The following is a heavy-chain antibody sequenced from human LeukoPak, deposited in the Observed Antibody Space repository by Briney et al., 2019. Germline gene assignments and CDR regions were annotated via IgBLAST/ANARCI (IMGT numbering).Heavy chain of an antibody. CDR3: ARSHDYGSYYFDY. D-gene: IGHD4-17*01. V-gene: IGHV3-53*01. Sequence: GGSLRLSCAASGFTVSSNYMSWVRQAPEKGLEWVSVIYSGGSTYYADSVKGRFTISRDNSKNTLYLQMNSLRAEDTAVYYCARSHDYGSYYFDYWGQGTLVTVSS. CDR1: GFTVSSNY. J-gene: IGHJ4*02. CDR2: IYSGGST.